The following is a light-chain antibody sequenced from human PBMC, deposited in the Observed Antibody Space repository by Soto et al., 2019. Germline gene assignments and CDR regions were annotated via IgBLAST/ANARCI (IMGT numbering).Light chain of an antibody. CDR1: SSDVGGYNY. J-gene: IGLJ2*01. V-gene: IGLV2-14*01. CDR3: SSCTGSSTLV. CDR2: EVS. Sequence: QSALTQPASVSGSPGQSITISCTGTSSDVGGYNYVSWYQQHPGKAPKLMIYEVSNRPSGVSNRFSGSKSGNTASLTIPGLQAEDEADYYCSSCTGSSTLVFGGGTKLTVL.